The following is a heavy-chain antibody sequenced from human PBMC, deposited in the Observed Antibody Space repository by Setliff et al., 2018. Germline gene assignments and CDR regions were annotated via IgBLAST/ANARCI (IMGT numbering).Heavy chain of an antibody. V-gene: IGHV1-18*01. D-gene: IGHD3-22*01. CDR1: GFTFTNYG. Sequence: ASVKVSCKASGFTFTNYGITWVRQAPGQGLEWMGWINNYNFNTNYPQKFLGRVTMTTDTSTSTASMVLRSLRSDDTAVYYCARINFYDSTAYYYAPHHWGQGTLVTVS. J-gene: IGHJ5*02. CDR3: ARINFYDSTAYYYAPHH. CDR2: INNYNFNT.